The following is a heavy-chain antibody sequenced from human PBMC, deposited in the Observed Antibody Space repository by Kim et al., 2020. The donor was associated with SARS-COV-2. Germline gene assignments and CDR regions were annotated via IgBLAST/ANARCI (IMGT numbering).Heavy chain of an antibody. D-gene: IGHD1-1*01. CDR1: GFTVSSNY. V-gene: IGHV3-66*01. J-gene: IGHJ4*02. CDR2: IYSGGST. CDR3: ARNWNRVELVY. Sequence: GGSLRLSCAASGFTVSSNYMSWVRQAPGKGLEWVSVIYSGGSTYYADSVKGRFTISRDNSKNTLYLQMNSLRAEDTAVYYCARNWNRVELVYWGQGTLVTVSS.